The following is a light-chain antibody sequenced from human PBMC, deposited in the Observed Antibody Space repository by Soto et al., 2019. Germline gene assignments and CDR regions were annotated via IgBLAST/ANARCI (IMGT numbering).Light chain of an antibody. V-gene: IGKV3-15*01. J-gene: IGKJ1*01. CDR3: QQYNNWPRT. CDR1: QSVSNN. CDR2: GAS. Sequence: EIVMPQSLDTLAVSPGERATLSCRSRQSVSNNLAWYQQKPGQAPRLLIYGASTRATGIPARFSGSGSGTEFTLTISSLQSEDFALYYCQQYNNWPRTFGQGTKVDIK.